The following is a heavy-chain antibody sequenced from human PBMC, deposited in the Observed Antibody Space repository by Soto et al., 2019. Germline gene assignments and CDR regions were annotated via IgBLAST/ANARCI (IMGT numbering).Heavy chain of an antibody. J-gene: IGHJ5*02. CDR2: IVVGSGNT. CDR1: GFTCTSSA. D-gene: IGHD3-10*01. Sequence: SVKVSCKASGFTCTSSAVQWVRQARGQRLEWIGWIVVGSGNTNYAQKFQERVTITRDMSTSTAYMELSSLRSEETAVYYCAAGTYGEASYYPKPNWFDPWGQGTLVTVSS. CDR3: AAGTYGEASYYPKPNWFDP. V-gene: IGHV1-58*01.